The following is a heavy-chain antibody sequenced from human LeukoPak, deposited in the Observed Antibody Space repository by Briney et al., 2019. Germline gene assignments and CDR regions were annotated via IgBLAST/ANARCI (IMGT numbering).Heavy chain of an antibody. V-gene: IGHV3-7*01. CDR2: IKKDGSEK. CDR3: ARHLSGVTGYTYGRGIDY. D-gene: IGHD5-18*01. J-gene: IGHJ4*02. Sequence: PPGGSLRLSCAASGFTFSSYWMSWVRQAPGKGLEWVANIKKDGSEKYYVDSVKGRFTISRDNAKTSLYLQMNSLRAEDTAVYYCARHLSGVTGYTYGRGIDYWGQGTLVTVSS. CDR1: GFTFSSYW.